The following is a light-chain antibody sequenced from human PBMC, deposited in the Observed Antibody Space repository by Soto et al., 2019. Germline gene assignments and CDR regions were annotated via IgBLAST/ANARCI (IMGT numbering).Light chain of an antibody. J-gene: IGKJ4*01. Sequence: EIVLTQSPGTLSLSPGERATLSCRASQSVSNSYFAWYQQKPGQAPRLLIYGASSRAAGIPVTFSGSGCGTDITLTISRLEPEDVAVYYCQRYQKIPWFTFGRGTKVEIK. CDR3: QRYQKIPWFT. CDR1: QSVSNSY. CDR2: GAS. V-gene: IGKV3-20*01.